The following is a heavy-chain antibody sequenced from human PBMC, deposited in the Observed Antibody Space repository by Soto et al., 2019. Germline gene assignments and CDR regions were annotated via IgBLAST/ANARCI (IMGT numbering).Heavy chain of an antibody. V-gene: IGHV1-69*06. CDR2: IIPIFGTA. CDR1: GGPFSSYA. J-gene: IGHJ6*02. D-gene: IGHD3-16*01. CDR3: ARTGGVTTGFDYYYGMDV. Sequence: SLKVSCKDSGGPFSSYAISWVRQAPGQGLEWMGGIIPIFGTANYAQKFEGRVTITADKSTSTAYMELSSLRSEDTAVYYCARTGGVTTGFDYYYGMDVRGQRT.